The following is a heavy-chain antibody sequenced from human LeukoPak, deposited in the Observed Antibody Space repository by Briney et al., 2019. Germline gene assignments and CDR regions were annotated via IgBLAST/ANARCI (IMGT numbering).Heavy chain of an antibody. V-gene: IGHV4-59*11. CDR3: ARHFYASGRKT. Sequence: PSETLSLTCSVSGGSISSHYWSRIRQPQAKGLEWIGYIYYRGSTKYNPSLKRQVTISVDTSKNQFSLKLSSVTAADTAVYYCARHFYASGRKTWGQGILVTVSS. CDR1: GGSISSHY. J-gene: IGHJ5*02. D-gene: IGHD3-10*01. CDR2: IYYRGST.